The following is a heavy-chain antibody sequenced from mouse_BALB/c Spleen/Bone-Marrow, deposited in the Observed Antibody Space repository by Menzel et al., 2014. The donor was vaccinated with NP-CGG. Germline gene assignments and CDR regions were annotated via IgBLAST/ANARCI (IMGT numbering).Heavy chain of an antibody. CDR2: IYPGGGYT. V-gene: IGHV1-63*02. CDR3: ARGHYFDY. D-gene: IGHD3-3*01. CDR1: GYTFTNYW. Sequence: VQLQQPGAEPVRPGTSVKMSCKAAGYTFTNYWIGWVKQRPGHGLEWIGDIYPGGGYTNYDEKFKGKAPLTADTSSIPAYMQLGSLTSEDSTIYYCARGHYFDYWGQGATLTVSS. J-gene: IGHJ2*01.